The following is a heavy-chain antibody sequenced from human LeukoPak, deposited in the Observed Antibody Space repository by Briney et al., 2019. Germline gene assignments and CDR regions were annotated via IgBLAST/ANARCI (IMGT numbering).Heavy chain of an antibody. CDR2: ISGSGGST. D-gene: IGHD4-23*01. Sequence: PGGSLRLSCAASGFTFSSYAMSWVRQAPGKGLEWVSAISGSGGSTYYADSVKGRFTISRDNSRNMLYLQMNGLTAEDTAVYYCAKRLTTVAGTYFDYWGQGTLVTVSS. CDR3: AKRLTTVAGTYFDY. CDR1: GFTFSSYA. V-gene: IGHV3-23*01. J-gene: IGHJ4*02.